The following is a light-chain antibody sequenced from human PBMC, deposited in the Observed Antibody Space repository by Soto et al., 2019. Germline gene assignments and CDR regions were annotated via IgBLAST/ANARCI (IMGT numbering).Light chain of an antibody. CDR1: QSVSSH. CDR3: QQYSNWPS. Sequence: EIVMTQSPDTLSVSPGDRAILSCRASQSVSSHVAWYQQRPGQAPRLLIYGASTRATGTPGRISGSGSGTEFTLTVSSLQSEDSAISYCQQYSNWPSFGQGT. CDR2: GAS. V-gene: IGKV3-15*01. J-gene: IGKJ1*01.